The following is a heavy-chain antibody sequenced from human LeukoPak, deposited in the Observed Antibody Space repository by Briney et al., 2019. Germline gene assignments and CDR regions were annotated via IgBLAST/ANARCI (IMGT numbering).Heavy chain of an antibody. D-gene: IGHD3-10*01. J-gene: IGHJ6*03. V-gene: IGHV1-69*06. CDR2: IIPIFGTA. Sequence: SVKVTCKASGGTFSSYVISWVRQAPGQGLEWMGGIIPIFGTANYAQKFQGRVTITADKSTSTAYMELSSLRSEDTAVFYCAGSSMRGSGRTYYYYYYMDVWGKGTTVTVSS. CDR1: GGTFSSYV. CDR3: AGSSMRGSGRTYYYYYYMDV.